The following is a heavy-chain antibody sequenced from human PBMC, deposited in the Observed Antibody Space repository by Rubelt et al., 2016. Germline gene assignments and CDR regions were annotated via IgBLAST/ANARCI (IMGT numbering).Heavy chain of an antibody. V-gene: IGHV4-39*07. J-gene: IGHJ3*02. CDR2: IYYSGIT. CDR1: GGSISSSSYY. Sequence: QLQLQESGPGLVKPSETLSLTCTVSGGSISSSSYYWGWIRQPPGKGLEWIGSIYYSGITNYNPSLKRRVTISCNTAKNQVARKRSCVAAADTAGDYCAADCSGGSCYRYDAFDIWGQGTMVTVSS. CDR3: AADCSGGSCYRYDAFDI. D-gene: IGHD2-15*01.